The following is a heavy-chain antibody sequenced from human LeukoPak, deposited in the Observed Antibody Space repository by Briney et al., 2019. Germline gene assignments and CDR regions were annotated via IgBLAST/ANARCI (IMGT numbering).Heavy chain of an antibody. D-gene: IGHD1-26*01. Sequence: SETLSLTCTVSGGYISSYYWGWIRQPPGKRLEWIGYNSYSGNTNYNPSLKSRVTTSVDTSKNHFSLNLSSVTAADTAVYYCARVGSGSFDYWGQGTLVTVSS. V-gene: IGHV4-59*01. CDR1: GGYISSYY. J-gene: IGHJ4*02. CDR2: NSYSGNT. CDR3: ARVGSGSFDY.